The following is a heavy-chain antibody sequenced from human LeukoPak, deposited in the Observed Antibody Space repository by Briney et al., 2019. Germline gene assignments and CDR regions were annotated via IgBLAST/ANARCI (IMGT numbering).Heavy chain of an antibody. V-gene: IGHV3-23*01. D-gene: IGHD3-10*01. J-gene: IGHJ4*02. CDR3: ASFHYYGSGAYYLSY. CDR1: GFTLSSYA. Sequence: QTGGSLRLSCAASGFTLSSYAMTWVRQAPGKGLERVSDIGDSGATTYYADSVKGRFTISRDNSKNTLYLQMSSLRAEDTAVYFCASFHYYGSGAYYLSYWGQGTLVTVSS. CDR2: IGDSGATT.